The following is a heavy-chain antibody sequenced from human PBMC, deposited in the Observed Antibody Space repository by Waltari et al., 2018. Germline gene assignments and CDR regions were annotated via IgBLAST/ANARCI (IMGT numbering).Heavy chain of an antibody. V-gene: IGHV4-39*01. J-gene: IGHJ3*02. CDR2: MYYTGGT. D-gene: IGHD4-17*01. CDR3: VRPGSTVTPRAFDI. CDR1: GGSISSSYN. Sequence: QVQLQQWGAGLVKPSETLSLNCTSSGGSISSSYNWAWVRQPPGKGLAWVGPMYYTGGTYNHPSLESRLTMSIDTSKNQFSLKLSYVTASDTAFYYCVRPGSTVTPRAFDIWGQGIKVTVSS.